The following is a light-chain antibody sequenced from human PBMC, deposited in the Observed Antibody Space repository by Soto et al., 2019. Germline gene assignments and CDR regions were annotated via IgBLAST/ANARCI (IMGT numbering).Light chain of an antibody. CDR3: LQALASPPT. Sequence: DIVMTQSPLSLPVTPGEPASISCRSRQNLLNRNGQNCLDWYLQKPGQSTQLLIHMGFIRASGVPDRFSGRGSGTYFTLTISRVEAEDGGVYYCLQALASPPTFGGGTKVEIK. V-gene: IGKV2-28*01. J-gene: IGKJ4*01. CDR2: MGF. CDR1: QNLLNRNGQNC.